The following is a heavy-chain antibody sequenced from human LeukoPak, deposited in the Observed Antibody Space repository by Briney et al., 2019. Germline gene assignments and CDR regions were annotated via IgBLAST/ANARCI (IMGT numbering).Heavy chain of an antibody. CDR1: GFTFSNYA. CDR2: IAGSGGNT. V-gene: IGHV3-23*01. Sequence: GGSLRLSCAASGFTFSNYAMSRVRQAPGKGLEWVSAIAGSGGNTHYADSVKGRFTISRDNSKNTLYLQMNSLRDEDTAVYYCAKWGDFDVLTGYYVPDFWGQGTLVTVSS. CDR3: AKWGDFDVLTGYYVPDF. D-gene: IGHD3-9*01. J-gene: IGHJ4*02.